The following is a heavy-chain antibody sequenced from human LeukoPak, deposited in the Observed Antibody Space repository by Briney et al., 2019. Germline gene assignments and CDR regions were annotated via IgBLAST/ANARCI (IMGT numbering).Heavy chain of an antibody. V-gene: IGHV4-39*01. CDR2: IHYSGNT. J-gene: IGHJ4*02. CDR3: ARLGAGPTYYDFWSSYSSFYFDY. D-gene: IGHD3-3*01. Sequence: SETLSLTCTVSGGSTSSSNYYWGWIRQPPGKGLEWIGGIHYSGNTYYNPSLKSRVTISVDTSKNQFSLKLSSVTAADTAVYCCARLGAGPTYYDFWSSYSSFYFDYWGQGTLVTVSS. CDR1: GGSTSSSNYY.